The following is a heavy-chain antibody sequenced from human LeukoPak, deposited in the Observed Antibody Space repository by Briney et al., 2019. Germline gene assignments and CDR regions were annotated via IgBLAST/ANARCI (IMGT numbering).Heavy chain of an antibody. CDR2: IDYSGST. Sequence: SETLSLTCTVSGGSISSYYWSWIRQPPGKGLEWIGYIDYSGSTNYNPSLKSRVTISVDTSKNQFSLKLSSVTAADTAVYYCARVDYDILTGSKVLDYWGRGTLVTVSS. D-gene: IGHD3-9*01. J-gene: IGHJ4*02. V-gene: IGHV4-59*01. CDR1: GGSISSYY. CDR3: ARVDYDILTGSKVLDY.